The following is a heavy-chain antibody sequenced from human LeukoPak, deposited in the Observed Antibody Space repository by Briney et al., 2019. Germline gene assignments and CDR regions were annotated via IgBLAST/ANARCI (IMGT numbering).Heavy chain of an antibody. Sequence: PGGSLRLSCAASGFTFSSYWIHWVCQVPGKGLVWVSRIHGDGRTTTYADSVKGRFTISRDNAKDTLYLQMNSLRAEDTAVYYCARDNGENYHTAFDYWGQGTLVTVSS. D-gene: IGHD2-8*01. CDR3: ARDNGENYHTAFDY. V-gene: IGHV3-74*01. CDR2: IHGDGRTT. J-gene: IGHJ4*02. CDR1: GFTFSSYW.